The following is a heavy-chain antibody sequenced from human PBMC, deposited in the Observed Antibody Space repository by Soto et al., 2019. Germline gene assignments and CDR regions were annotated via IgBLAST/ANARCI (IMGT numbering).Heavy chain of an antibody. V-gene: IGHV3-23*01. D-gene: IGHD6-13*01. Sequence: AGGSLRLSCAASGFTFSSYAMSWVRQAPGKGLEWVSAISGSGGSTYYADSVKGRFTISRDNSKNTLYLQMNSLRAEDTAVYYCAKDRRIAEYYFDYWGQGTLVTVSS. J-gene: IGHJ4*02. CDR2: ISGSGGST. CDR1: GFTFSSYA. CDR3: AKDRRIAEYYFDY.